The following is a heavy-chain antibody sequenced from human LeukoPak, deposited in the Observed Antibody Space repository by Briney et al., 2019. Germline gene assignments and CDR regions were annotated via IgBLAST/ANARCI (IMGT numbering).Heavy chain of an antibody. Sequence: SETLSLTCTVSGGSISSYYWSWIRQPPGKGLEWIGYIYYSGGTNYNSALKSRVTISVDTSKNQFSLKLSSVTAADTAVYYCASNLGGDHYGDYKYNWFDPWGQGTLVTVSS. CDR3: ASNLGGDHYGDYKYNWFDP. CDR2: IYYSGGT. CDR1: GGSISSYY. D-gene: IGHD4-17*01. V-gene: IGHV4-59*12. J-gene: IGHJ5*02.